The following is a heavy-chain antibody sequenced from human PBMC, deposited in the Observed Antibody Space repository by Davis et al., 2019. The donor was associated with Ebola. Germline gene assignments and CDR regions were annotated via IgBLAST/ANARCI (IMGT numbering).Heavy chain of an antibody. CDR2: VIDSGIT. D-gene: IGHD6-19*01. Sequence: SETLSLTCAVYGGSFSGYYWSWVRQSPGKGLEWIGEVIDSGITNYNPSLKSRVSVSVDRSKNQFSLKLTSVTAADTAVYYFARTTRGSGWFLDYWGQGTLVTVSS. J-gene: IGHJ4*02. V-gene: IGHV4-34*12. CDR3: ARTTRGSGWFLDY. CDR1: GGSFSGYY.